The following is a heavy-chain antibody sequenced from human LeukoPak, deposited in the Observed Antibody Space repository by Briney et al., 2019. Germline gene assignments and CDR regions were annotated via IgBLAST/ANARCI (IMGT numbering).Heavy chain of an antibody. V-gene: IGHV3-7*01. CDR1: SFTCHTYC. CDR3: VRPYSSGPASDY. D-gene: IGHD6-19*01. Sequence: GGSLRFPCGGSSFTCHTYCITWLRQAPGKGLEWVANIKEDGSEKYYVDSVKGRFTISRDNAKNTLYLQMNSLRAEDTAVYYCVRPYSSGPASDYWGQGTLVTVSS. J-gene: IGHJ4*02. CDR2: IKEDGSEK.